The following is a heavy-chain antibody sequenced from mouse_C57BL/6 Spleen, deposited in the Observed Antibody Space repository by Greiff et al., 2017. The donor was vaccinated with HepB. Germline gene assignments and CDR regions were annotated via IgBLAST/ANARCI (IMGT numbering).Heavy chain of an antibody. Sequence: VQLQQSDAELVKPGASVKISCKVSGYTFTDHTIHWMKQRPEQGLEWIGYIYPRDGSTKYNEKFKGKATLTADKSSSAAYMQLNSLTSEDSAVYFCARGQVSHYYGSSHHFDYWGQGTTLTVSS. V-gene: IGHV1-78*01. CDR3: ARGQVSHYYGSSHHFDY. J-gene: IGHJ2*01. CDR1: GYTFTDHT. D-gene: IGHD1-1*01. CDR2: IYPRDGST.